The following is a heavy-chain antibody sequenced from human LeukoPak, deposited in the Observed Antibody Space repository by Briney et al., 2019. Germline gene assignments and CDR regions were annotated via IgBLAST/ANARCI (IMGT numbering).Heavy chain of an antibody. J-gene: IGHJ4*02. CDR2: INWNGGST. CDR3: ARSAGRLYFDY. CDR1: GFTFDDYG. D-gene: IGHD3-22*01. V-gene: IGHV3-20*04. Sequence: PGGSLRLSCAASGFTFDDYGMNLFRQAPGKGLEWVSGINWNGGSTGYADSVKGRFTISRDNAKNSLYLQMNSLRAEDTALYYCARSAGRLYFDYWGQGTLVTVSS.